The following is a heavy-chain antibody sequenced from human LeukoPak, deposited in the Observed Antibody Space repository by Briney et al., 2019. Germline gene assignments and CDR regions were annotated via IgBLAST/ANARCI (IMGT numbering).Heavy chain of an antibody. CDR3: ARRGRYGAFDI. D-gene: IGHD6-19*01. CDR2: IYYSGST. CDR1: GGSISSYY. V-gene: IGHV4-59*08. Sequence: SETLSLTCTVSGGSISSYYWSWIRQPPGKGLEWIGYIYYSGSTNYNPSLKSRVTISVDTSKNQFSLKLSSVTAADTAVYYCARRGRYGAFDIWGQGTMVTVSS. J-gene: IGHJ3*02.